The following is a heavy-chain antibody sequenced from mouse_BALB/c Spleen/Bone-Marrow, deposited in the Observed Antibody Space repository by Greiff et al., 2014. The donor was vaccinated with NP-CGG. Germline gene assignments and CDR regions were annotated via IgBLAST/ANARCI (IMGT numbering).Heavy chain of an antibody. CDR3: ARNHRGYYFDY. CDR1: GFSLTTYG. V-gene: IGHV2-2*02. J-gene: IGHJ2*01. Sequence: VKLQESGPGLVQPSQILSITCTVSGFSLTTYGVHWVRQSPGKGLEWLGVIWTGGSTDYNAAFISRLSISKDNSKGQVFFEMNSLQANNTAIYYCARNHRGYYFDYWGQGTTLTVSS. D-gene: IGHD3-1*01. CDR2: IWTGGST.